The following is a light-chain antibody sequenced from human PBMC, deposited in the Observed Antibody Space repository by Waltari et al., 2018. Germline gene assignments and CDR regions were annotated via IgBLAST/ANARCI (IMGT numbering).Light chain of an antibody. Sequence: DIVMTQSPDSLAMSLGERATINCRSSRSILSSANNKNYVGWYQKKPGQPPTLLVHGASTRQSGVPDRFSASGSGTDFSLTISSLQAEDVAVYYCQEYYTIPPWAFGQGTKVEIK. J-gene: IGKJ1*01. CDR2: GAS. CDR1: RSILSSANNKNY. CDR3: QEYYTIPPWA. V-gene: IGKV4-1*01.